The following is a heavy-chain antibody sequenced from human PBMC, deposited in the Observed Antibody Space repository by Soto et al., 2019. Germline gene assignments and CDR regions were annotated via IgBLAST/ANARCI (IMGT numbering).Heavy chain of an antibody. Sequence: SETLSLTCTVSGGSISSDDYYWSWIRQAPGRGLEWIRYIHSRGSIYYNPSLKSRATMSIDTSGNQFTLKVSSLTVADTAVFSCARDLVGLHVDTSGPFPRPGWGQGTLVTVSS. CDR3: ARDLVGLHVDTSGPFPRPG. J-gene: IGHJ1*01. CDR1: GGSISSDDYY. V-gene: IGHV4-30-4*01. CDR2: IHSRGSI. D-gene: IGHD3-22*01.